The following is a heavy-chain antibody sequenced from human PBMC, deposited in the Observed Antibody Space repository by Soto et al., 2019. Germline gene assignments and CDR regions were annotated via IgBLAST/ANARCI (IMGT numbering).Heavy chain of an antibody. V-gene: IGHV4-4*02. Sequence: SETLSPTCTISGASVINDTWWRWVRQPPGKGLEWIGEIHHSGSTNYNPSLQSRLTISVDNSNNQFSLELNSVTPADTAVYHCASGGGRRNWWGQGTLVTVSS. D-gene: IGHD1-20*01. J-gene: IGHJ4*02. CDR3: ASGGGRRNW. CDR1: GASVINDTW. CDR2: IHHSGST.